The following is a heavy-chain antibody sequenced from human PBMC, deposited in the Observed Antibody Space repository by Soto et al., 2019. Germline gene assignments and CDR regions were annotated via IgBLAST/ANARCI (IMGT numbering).Heavy chain of an antibody. CDR2: IYHSGST. J-gene: IGHJ6*02. Sequence: SETLSLTCAVSGGSISSSNWWSWVRQPPGKGLEWIGEIYHSGSTNYNPSLKSRVTISVDKSKNQFSLKLSSVTAADTAVYYCARAADYDFWSGYYTGGMDVWGQGTTVTVSS. D-gene: IGHD3-3*01. CDR1: GGSISSSNW. V-gene: IGHV4-4*02. CDR3: ARAADYDFWSGYYTGGMDV.